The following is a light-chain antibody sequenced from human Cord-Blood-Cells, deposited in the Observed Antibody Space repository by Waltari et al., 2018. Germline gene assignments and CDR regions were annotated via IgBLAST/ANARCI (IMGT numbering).Light chain of an antibody. CDR2: GAS. J-gene: IGKJ2*01. CDR1: QSVSSN. V-gene: IGKV3-15*01. Sequence: EIVMTQSPATLSVSPGERATHSCRASQSVSSNLAWYQQKPGQAPRLLIYGASTRATGIPARFSGSGSGTEFTLTISSLQSEDFAVYYCQQYNNWLYTFGQGTKLEIK. CDR3: QQYNNWLYT.